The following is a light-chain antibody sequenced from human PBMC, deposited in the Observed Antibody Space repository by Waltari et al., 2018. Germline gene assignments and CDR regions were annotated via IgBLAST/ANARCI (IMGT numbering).Light chain of an antibody. J-gene: IGLJ1*01. CDR1: SGDVGAYDP. CDR2: DVT. CDR3: CSYAGSYTYV. Sequence: QSALTQPRPVSGSPGQSVTVSRSGTSGDVGAYDPISWYQQYPGKAPKVVIYDVTKRPSGIPDRFSGSKSGNTASLTISGLQADDEADYYCCSYAGSYTYVFGSGTKVTVL. V-gene: IGLV2-11*01.